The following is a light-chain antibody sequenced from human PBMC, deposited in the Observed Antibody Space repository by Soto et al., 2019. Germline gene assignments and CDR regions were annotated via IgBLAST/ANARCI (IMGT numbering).Light chain of an antibody. J-gene: IGKJ4*01. CDR2: DAS. Sequence: DIQMTQSPASLSASVGDRVTITCQASEDINISLNWYQQRPGKAPKLLIYDASNLETGVPSRFSGSGSGTDFTLTISSLQPEDFATYYCQQSYSTPPTFGGGTKVDIK. CDR3: QQSYSTPPT. V-gene: IGKV1-39*01. CDR1: EDINIS.